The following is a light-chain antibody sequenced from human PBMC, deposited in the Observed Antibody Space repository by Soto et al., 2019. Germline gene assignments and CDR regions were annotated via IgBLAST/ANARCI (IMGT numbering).Light chain of an antibody. Sequence: EIVMTQPPATLSVSPGERATLSCWASQSVSTSVAWYQQKPGQAPRLLIYGAYTRATGFPARFSGSGSGTEFTLTISRLEPEDFAVYYCQQYGSSLTFGPGTKVDIK. CDR3: QQYGSSLT. CDR2: GAY. CDR1: QSVSTS. J-gene: IGKJ3*01. V-gene: IGKV3-15*01.